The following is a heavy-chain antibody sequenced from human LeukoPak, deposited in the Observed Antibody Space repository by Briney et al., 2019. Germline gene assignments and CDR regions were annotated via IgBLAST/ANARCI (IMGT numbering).Heavy chain of an antibody. CDR2: IYYSGNT. Sequence: SETLSLTCTVSGGSFSGYYWSWIRQPPGKGLEWIGSIYYSGNTNYNPSLKSRVTISVDTSKNQFSLKLTSVTAADTAVYYCARGGRGRNWFDPWGQGTLVTVSS. J-gene: IGHJ5*02. CDR1: GGSFSGYY. V-gene: IGHV4-59*01. D-gene: IGHD3-10*01. CDR3: ARGGRGRNWFDP.